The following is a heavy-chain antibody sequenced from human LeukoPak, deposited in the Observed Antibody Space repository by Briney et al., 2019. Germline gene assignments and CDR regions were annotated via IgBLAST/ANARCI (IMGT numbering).Heavy chain of an antibody. J-gene: IGHJ4*02. CDR1: GYSFTTYW. Sequence: GESLKISCKGSGYSFTTYWISWVRQMPGRGLEWMGRIDPSDSSTNYSPSFQGHVTVSADKSVSTAYLQWSSLKASDTAIYYCATGGRGWPYWGQGTLVTVSS. D-gene: IGHD6-19*01. V-gene: IGHV5-10-1*01. CDR3: ATGGRGWPY. CDR2: IDPSDSST.